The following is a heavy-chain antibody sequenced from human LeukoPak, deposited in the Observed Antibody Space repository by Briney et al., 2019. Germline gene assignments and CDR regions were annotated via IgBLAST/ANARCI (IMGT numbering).Heavy chain of an antibody. CDR1: GFTFSNAW. J-gene: IGHJ4*02. CDR2: IYSGGST. Sequence: PGGSLRLSCAASGFTFSNAWMSWVRQAPGKGLEWVSVIYSGGSTYYADSVKGRFTISRDNSKNTLYLQMNSLRAEDTAVYYCAKDPDCTSGVCYTFFDYWGQGTLVTVSS. V-gene: IGHV3-53*01. CDR3: AKDPDCTSGVCYTFFDY. D-gene: IGHD2-8*01.